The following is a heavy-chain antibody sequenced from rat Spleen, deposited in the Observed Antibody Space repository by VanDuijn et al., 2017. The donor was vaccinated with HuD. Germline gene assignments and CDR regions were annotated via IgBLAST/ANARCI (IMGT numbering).Heavy chain of an antibody. D-gene: IGHD5-1*01. CDR2: IIYDGSST. Sequence: EVQLVESGGGLVQPGRSLKLSCITSGFTFSKYGMAWVRQAPTKGLEWVATIIYDGSSTYYRDSVKGRFTISRDDAKNTLYLQMNSLRSEDTATYYCARSNWDFDYWGHGVMVTVSS. J-gene: IGHJ2*01. CDR3: ARSNWDFDY. CDR1: GFTFSKYG. V-gene: IGHV5-29*01.